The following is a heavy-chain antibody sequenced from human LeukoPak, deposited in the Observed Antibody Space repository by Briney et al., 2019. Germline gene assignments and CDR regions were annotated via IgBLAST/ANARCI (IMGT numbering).Heavy chain of an antibody. CDR3: ARDLWNHDRPDRTSWFDP. CDR2: IYYSGST. Sequence: SQTLSFTCTVSGGSISSGGYYWSWIRQHPGKGLEWIGYIYYSGSTYYNPSLKSRVTISVDTSKNQFSLKLSSVTAADTAVYYCARDLWNHDRPDRTSWFDPWGQGTLVTVSS. V-gene: IGHV4-31*03. CDR1: GGSISSGGYY. D-gene: IGHD1-1*01. J-gene: IGHJ5*02.